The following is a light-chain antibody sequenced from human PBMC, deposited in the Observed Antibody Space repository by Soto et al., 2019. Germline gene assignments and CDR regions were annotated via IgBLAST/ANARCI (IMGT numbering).Light chain of an antibody. J-gene: IGKJ5*01. V-gene: IGKV3-11*01. Sequence: EIVMTQSPATLSGPPVGRATLSCRGSQSVSSNLSWYQQKPGEATRLLIDDASNRATGIPARFSGSGSGTDFTLTISSLEPEDFAVYYCQQRSNWPITFGQGTRLEIK. CDR2: DAS. CDR1: QSVSSN. CDR3: QQRSNWPIT.